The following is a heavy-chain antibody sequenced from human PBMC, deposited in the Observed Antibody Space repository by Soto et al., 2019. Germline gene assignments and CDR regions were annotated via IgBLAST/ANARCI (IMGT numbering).Heavy chain of an antibody. V-gene: IGHV1-46*01. D-gene: IGHD3-22*01. CDR2: INPSGGST. J-gene: IGHJ6*02. Sequence: GASVKVSCKASGYTFTSYYMHWVRQAPGQGLEWMGIINPSGGSTSYAQKFQGRVTMTRDTSTSTVYMELSSLRSEDTAVYYCARDLGLRYYYDSSGSIGPDYYYYYGMDVWGQGTTVTVSS. CDR3: ARDLGLRYYYDSSGSIGPDYYYYYGMDV. CDR1: GYTFTSYY.